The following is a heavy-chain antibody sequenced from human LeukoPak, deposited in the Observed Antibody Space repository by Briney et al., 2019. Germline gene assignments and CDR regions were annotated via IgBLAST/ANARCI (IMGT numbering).Heavy chain of an antibody. J-gene: IGHJ6*03. CDR2: IWYGGSNK. V-gene: IGHV3-33*06. CDR1: GYTFTSYG. CDR3: AKDTGYVSYYYYMDV. Sequence: SCKASGYTFTSYGMHWVRQAPGKGLEWVAVIWYGGSNKYYADSVKGRFTISRDNSKNTLYLQMNSLRAEDTAVYYCAKDTGYVSYYYYMDVWGKGTTVTVSS. D-gene: IGHD5-12*01.